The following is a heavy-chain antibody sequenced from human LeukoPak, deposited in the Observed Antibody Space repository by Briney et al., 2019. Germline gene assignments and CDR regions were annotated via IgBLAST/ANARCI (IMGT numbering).Heavy chain of an antibody. CDR1: GASLSGYY. CDR2: INHSGST. CDR3: ARGSNYYGSGSLWTYFDY. J-gene: IGHJ4*02. D-gene: IGHD3-10*01. Sequence: PSPTLSLTWAVYGASLSGYYCGWVSHQPGNGMGWIGEINHSGSTNYNPSLKSRVTISVDTSKNQFSLKLSSVTAADTAVYYCARGSNYYGSGSLWTYFDYWGQGTLVTVSS. V-gene: IGHV4-34*01.